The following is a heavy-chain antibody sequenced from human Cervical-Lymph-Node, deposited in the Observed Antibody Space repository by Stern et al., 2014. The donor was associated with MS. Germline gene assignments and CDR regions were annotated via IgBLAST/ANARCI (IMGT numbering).Heavy chain of an antibody. CDR3: ARDNVLWFGDLEH. Sequence: VHLVESGAEVKKPGASVKVSCKASGYTFTSYYMHWVRQAPGQGLEWVGIINPSGGRTSYPQKFPGSVPMLREPATSTVYMALSSLRSEDTAVYYCARDNVLWFGDLEHWGQGTLVTVSS. D-gene: IGHD3-10*01. J-gene: IGHJ1*01. CDR1: GYTFTSYY. V-gene: IGHV1-46*01. CDR2: INPSGGRT.